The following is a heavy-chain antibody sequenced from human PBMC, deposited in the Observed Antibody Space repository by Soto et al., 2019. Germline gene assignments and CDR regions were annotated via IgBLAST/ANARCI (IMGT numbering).Heavy chain of an antibody. V-gene: IGHV4-30-2*01. CDR3: ARAPYP. CDR1: GGSISSGGYS. CDR2: IYHSGST. Sequence: QLQLQESGSGLVKTSQTLSLTCAVSGGSISSGGYSWSWIRQPPGKGLEWIAYIYHSGSTYYNPSLKPRVSLSVDRSKNQFSLKLRSMPAAATAVYYCARAPYPWGQGTLVTVSS. J-gene: IGHJ5*02.